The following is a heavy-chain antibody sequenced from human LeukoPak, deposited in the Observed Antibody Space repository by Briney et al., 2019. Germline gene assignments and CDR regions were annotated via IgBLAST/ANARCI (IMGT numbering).Heavy chain of an antibody. J-gene: IGHJ4*02. D-gene: IGHD4-23*01. CDR3: ARYSGSSAIGY. Sequence: GGSLRLCCAASGFTFSSYWMSWVRQAPGKGLEWVANIKEDGSDKRYVDSVKGRFTISRDNAKNSLYLQMNSLRAEDTGVYYCARYSGSSAIGYWGQELVVSVSS. CDR2: IKEDGSDK. CDR1: GFTFSSYW. V-gene: IGHV3-7*04.